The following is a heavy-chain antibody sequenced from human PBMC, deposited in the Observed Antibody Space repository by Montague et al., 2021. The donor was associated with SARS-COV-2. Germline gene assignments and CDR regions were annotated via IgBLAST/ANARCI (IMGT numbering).Heavy chain of an antibody. CDR2: IYYSGST. CDR1: GGSISSSSYY. J-gene: IGHJ3*02. D-gene: IGHD3-22*01. Sequence: ETLSLTCTVSGGSISSSSYYWGWIRQPPGKGLEWIGSIYYSGSTYYNPSLKSRVTISVDTSKNQFSLKLSSVTAADAAVYYCARFPTSYYYDSKAAPATPDAFDIWGQGTMVTVSS. V-gene: IGHV4-39*01. CDR3: ARFPTSYYYDSKAAPATPDAFDI.